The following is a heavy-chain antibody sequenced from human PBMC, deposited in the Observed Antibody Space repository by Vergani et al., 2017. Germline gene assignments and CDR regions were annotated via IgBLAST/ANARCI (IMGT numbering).Heavy chain of an antibody. D-gene: IGHD5-18*01. V-gene: IGHV3-49*04. CDR3: SRGRGYSFGYSDY. J-gene: IGHJ4*02. CDR1: GFSFGDYA. CDR2: IRNKAYGGTT. Sequence: EVQLVESGGGLVPPGRSLRLSCAASGFSFGDYAMTWVRQAPGKGLEWVAFIRNKAYGGTTEYAASVKGRFTISREDSKRLAYLQLSGLKTEDTAVYCCSRGRGYSFGYSDYWGQGTLVTVSS.